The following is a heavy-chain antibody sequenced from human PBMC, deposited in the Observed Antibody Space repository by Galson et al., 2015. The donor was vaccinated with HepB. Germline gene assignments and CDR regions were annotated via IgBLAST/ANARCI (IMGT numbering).Heavy chain of an antibody. CDR3: ASVGSIVVVPAAIADPDYYYYGMDV. Sequence: SVKVSCKASGYTFTSYDINWVRQATGQGLEWMGWMNPNSGNTGYAQKFQGRVTMTRNTSISTAYMELSSLRSEDTAVYYCASVGSIVVVPAAIADPDYYYYGMDVWGQGTTVTVSS. CDR2: MNPNSGNT. D-gene: IGHD2-2*01. CDR1: GYTFTSYD. V-gene: IGHV1-8*01. J-gene: IGHJ6*02.